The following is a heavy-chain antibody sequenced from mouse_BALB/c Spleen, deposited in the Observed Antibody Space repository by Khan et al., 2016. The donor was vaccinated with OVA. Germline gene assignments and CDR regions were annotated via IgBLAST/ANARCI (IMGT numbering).Heavy chain of an antibody. Sequence: VQLKESGGGLVKSGGSLKLSCAASGFAFSTYAMSWVRQTPEKRLEWVATISTGDTYTYYPDSVQGRFTISRDNAKNTLYLQMSSLRSEDTAMYYCARPPSTTVVATSYWFFDVWGAGTTVTVST. V-gene: IGHV5-9-3*01. CDR3: ARPPSTTVVATSYWFFDV. J-gene: IGHJ1*01. CDR1: GFAFSTYA. CDR2: ISTGDTYT. D-gene: IGHD1-1*01.